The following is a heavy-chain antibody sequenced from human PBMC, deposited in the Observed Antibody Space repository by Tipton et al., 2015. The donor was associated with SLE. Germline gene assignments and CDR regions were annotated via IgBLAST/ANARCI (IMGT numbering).Heavy chain of an antibody. CDR3: GRSSRGYSVNLDY. CDR2: IFYSGDT. D-gene: IGHD4-23*01. CDR1: GGSISWYY. J-gene: IGHJ4*02. V-gene: IGHV4-59*01. Sequence: LRLSCTVSGGSISWYYWSWIRQPPGKGLEWIGYIFYSGDTNYSPSLKSRVTMSIDTPRNQFSLKLSTVTAADTAVYYCGRSSRGYSVNLDYLGQGILVTVSS.